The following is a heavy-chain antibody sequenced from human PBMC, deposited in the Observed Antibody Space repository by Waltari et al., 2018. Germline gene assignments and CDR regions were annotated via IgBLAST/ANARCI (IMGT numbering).Heavy chain of an antibody. CDR2: INHSGST. CDR1: GGSFSGYY. D-gene: IGHD5-18*01. V-gene: IGHV4-34*01. Sequence: QVQLQQWGAGLLKPSETLSLTCAVYGGSFSGYYWLWIRQPPGKGLEWIGEINHSGSTNYNPSLKSRVTISVDTSKNQFSLKLSSVTAADTAVYYCARRTAMVRHIDYWGQGTLVTVSS. CDR3: ARRTAMVRHIDY. J-gene: IGHJ4*02.